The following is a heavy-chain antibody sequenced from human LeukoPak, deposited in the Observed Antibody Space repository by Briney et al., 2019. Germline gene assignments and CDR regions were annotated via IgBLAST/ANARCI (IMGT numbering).Heavy chain of an antibody. D-gene: IGHD4-17*01. CDR1: GFTFSSYE. Sequence: GGSLRLSCAASGFTFSSYEMNWVRQAPGKGLEWVSYISSTGNTIYYADSVKGRFTISRDNAKNSLYLQMNSLRAEDTAFYYCARDLNGDYVFDYWGQGTLATVSS. CDR3: ARDLNGDYVFDY. CDR2: ISSTGNTI. J-gene: IGHJ4*02. V-gene: IGHV3-48*03.